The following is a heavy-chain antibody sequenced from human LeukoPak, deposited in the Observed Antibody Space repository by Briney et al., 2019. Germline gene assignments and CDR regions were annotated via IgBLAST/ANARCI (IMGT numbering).Heavy chain of an antibody. CDR1: GFTFSTYS. CDR2: ISSSSSYI. CDR3: ARDLNWETY. J-gene: IGHJ4*02. Sequence: GGSLRLSCAASGFTFSTYSMNWVRQAPGKGLEWVSSISSSSSYIYYADSVQGRFTISRDNARNSLFLQMNSLRAEDTAVYYCARDLNWETYWGQGTLVSVSS. D-gene: IGHD7-27*01. V-gene: IGHV3-21*01.